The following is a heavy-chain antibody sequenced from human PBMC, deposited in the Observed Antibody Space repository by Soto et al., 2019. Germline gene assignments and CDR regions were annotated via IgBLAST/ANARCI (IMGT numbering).Heavy chain of an antibody. D-gene: IGHD1-26*01. CDR1: VFTLSGSA. CDR2: IRSKTHSYAT. V-gene: IGHV3-73*02. J-gene: IGHJ4*02. Sequence: EVQLVESGGGLVQPGESLKLSCAASVFTLSGSAVHWVRQASGKGLEWVGRIRSKTHSYATEYIASVKGRFTMSRDDSNNTAYLQMNGLKTDDTAVYYCTRGGGSYSFGYWGQGTLVTVSS. CDR3: TRGGGSYSFGY.